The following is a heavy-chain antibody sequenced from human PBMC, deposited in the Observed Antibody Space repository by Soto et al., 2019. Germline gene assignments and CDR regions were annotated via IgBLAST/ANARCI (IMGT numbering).Heavy chain of an antibody. Sequence: VGSLRLSCAPSGFTFSTYGMHWVRQAPGKGLEWVAVIWYDGSNQYYADSVKGRFTISRDNSKNMLYLQMNSLRAEDTAVYYCARDLGAFNYGSAYFDYWGQGTPVTAPQ. D-gene: IGHD3-10*01. J-gene: IGHJ4*02. CDR3: ARDLGAFNYGSAYFDY. CDR1: GFTFSTYG. CDR2: IWYDGSNQ. V-gene: IGHV3-33*01.